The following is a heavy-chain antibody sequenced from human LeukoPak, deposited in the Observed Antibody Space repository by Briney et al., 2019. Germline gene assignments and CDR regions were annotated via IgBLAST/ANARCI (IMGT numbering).Heavy chain of an antibody. Sequence: GGSLRLSCAASGFTSSSYAMSWVRQAPGKGLEWVSSISGSGGSTYYADSVKGRFTVSRDDSKNTLYLQMNSLRGDDTAVYYCAKDGTSYYYIYYWGQGTLVTVSS. CDR1: GFTSSSYA. CDR2: ISGSGGST. D-gene: IGHD2/OR15-2a*01. CDR3: AKDGTSYYYIYY. J-gene: IGHJ4*02. V-gene: IGHV3-23*01.